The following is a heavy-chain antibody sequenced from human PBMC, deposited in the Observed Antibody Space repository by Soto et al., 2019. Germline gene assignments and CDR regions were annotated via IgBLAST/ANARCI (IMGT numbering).Heavy chain of an antibody. Sequence: GSLRLSCAASGFTFSSYGMHWVRQAPGKGLEWVAVIWYDGSNKYYADSVKGRFTISRDNSKNTLYLQMNSLRAEDTAVYYCARDPGYCSGGSCYRFFDYWGQGTLVTVSS. D-gene: IGHD2-15*01. CDR1: GFTFSSYG. CDR2: IWYDGSNK. J-gene: IGHJ4*02. V-gene: IGHV3-33*01. CDR3: ARDPGYCSGGSCYRFFDY.